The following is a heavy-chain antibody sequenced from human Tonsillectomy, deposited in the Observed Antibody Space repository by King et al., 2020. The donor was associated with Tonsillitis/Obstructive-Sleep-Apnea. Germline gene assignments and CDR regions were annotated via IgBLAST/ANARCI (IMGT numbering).Heavy chain of an antibody. CDR1: GFTFSSHW. CDR3: ARVVGGGIDY. CDR2: IKQDGSEK. J-gene: IGHJ4*02. V-gene: IGHV3-7*03. D-gene: IGHD3-10*01. Sequence: VQLVQSGGGLVQPGGSLRVSCAASGFTFSSHWMSWVRQAPGKGLEWVANIKQDGSEKHYVDSVKGRFTISRDNAKNSLYLQMNSLREEDTAVYYCARVVGGGIDYWGQGTLVTVSS.